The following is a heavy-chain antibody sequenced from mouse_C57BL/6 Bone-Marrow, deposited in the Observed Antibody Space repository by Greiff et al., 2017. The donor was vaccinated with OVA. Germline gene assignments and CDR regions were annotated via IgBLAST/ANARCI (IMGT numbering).Heavy chain of an antibody. CDR1: GYTFTSYW. CDR3: ASTGYSNVWYVDV. Sequence: QVQLQQPGAELVRPGSSVKLSCKASGYTFTSYWMHWVKQRPIQGLEWIGNIDPSDSETHYNQKFKDKATLTVDKSSSTAYMQLSSLTSEDSAVDYFASTGYSNVWYVDVWGTGTTVTVSS. J-gene: IGHJ1*03. D-gene: IGHD2-5*01. CDR2: IDPSDSET. V-gene: IGHV1-52*01.